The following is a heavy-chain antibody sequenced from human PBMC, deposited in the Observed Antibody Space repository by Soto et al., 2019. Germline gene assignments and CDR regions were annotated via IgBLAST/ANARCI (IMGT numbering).Heavy chain of an antibody. D-gene: IGHD4-17*01. Sequence: TSETLSLTCTVSGGSISSYYWTWIRQPPGKGLEWIGYIYYSGSTNYNPSLKSRVTISVDTSKNQFSLKLSSVTAADTAVYYCARRYGGAFDIWGQGTMVTV. J-gene: IGHJ3*02. V-gene: IGHV4-59*08. CDR2: IYYSGST. CDR3: ARRYGGAFDI. CDR1: GGSISSYY.